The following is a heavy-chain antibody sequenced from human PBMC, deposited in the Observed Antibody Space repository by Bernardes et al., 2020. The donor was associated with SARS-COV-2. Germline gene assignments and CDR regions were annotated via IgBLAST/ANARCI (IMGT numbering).Heavy chain of an antibody. CDR3: VKGATTFDS. D-gene: IGHD1-1*01. Sequence: ETLSLTCSVSGVSISTNYLTWIRQPPGQGLAWIGYIHSSGSTNYKPSLTSRLSASIDTSKTQFSLKLTSETAADTAVYYCVKGATTFDSWGQGTLVTVSS. CDR1: GVSISTNY. J-gene: IGHJ4*02. V-gene: IGHV4-59*08. CDR2: IHSSGST.